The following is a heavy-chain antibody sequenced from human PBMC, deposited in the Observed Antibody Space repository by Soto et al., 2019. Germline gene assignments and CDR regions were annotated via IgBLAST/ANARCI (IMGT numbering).Heavy chain of an antibody. D-gene: IGHD2-2*01. CDR3: ARVDCSSTSCYAGDYYGMDV. V-gene: IGHV4-31*03. CDR1: GGSISSGGYY. CDR2: VYYSGST. Sequence: QVQLQESGPGLVKPSQTLSLTCTVSGGSISSGGYYWSWIRQHPGKGLEWIGYVYYSGSTDYNPSLKSRVTISVDTSKNQFSLKLSSVTAADTAVYYCARVDCSSTSCYAGDYYGMDVWGQGTTVTVSS. J-gene: IGHJ6*02.